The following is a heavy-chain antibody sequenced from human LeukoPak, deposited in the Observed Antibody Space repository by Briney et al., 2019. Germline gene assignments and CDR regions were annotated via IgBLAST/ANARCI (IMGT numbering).Heavy chain of an antibody. V-gene: IGHV3-23*05. D-gene: IGHD3-10*01. CDR1: GFTFSSYG. CDR3: ARKSASGNYPLDY. Sequence: GGSLRLSCAASGFTFSSYGMSWVRQAPGKGLEWVSAIETGGASTYYADSVKGRFTISRDNAKNTVFLQMSSLRAEDTALYYCARKSASGNYPLDYWGQGTLVTVSS. J-gene: IGHJ4*02. CDR2: IETGGAST.